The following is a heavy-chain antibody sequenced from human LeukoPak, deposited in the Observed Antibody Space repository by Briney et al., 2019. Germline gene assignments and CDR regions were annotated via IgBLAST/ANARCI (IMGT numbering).Heavy chain of an antibody. CDR1: GGSISSTNYY. CDR3: ARGIPPFGNTYAY. Sequence: SETLSLTCTVSGGSISSTNYYWAWIRQPPGEGLEWIGSLHYSGNIFYNPSLKSRVTMSVDTSRNQFSLKLDSVTAADTAVYYCARGIPPFGNTYAYWGQGSLVTVSS. D-gene: IGHD6-13*01. J-gene: IGHJ4*02. CDR2: LHYSGNI. V-gene: IGHV4-39*01.